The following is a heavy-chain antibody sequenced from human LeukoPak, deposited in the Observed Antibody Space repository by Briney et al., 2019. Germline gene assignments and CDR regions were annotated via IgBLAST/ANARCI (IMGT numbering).Heavy chain of an antibody. CDR3: AGVRRDGYNPGYYYGMDV. Sequence: ASVKVSCKASGYTFTSYYMRWVRQAPGQGLEWMGIINPSGGSTSYAQKFQGRVTMSRDTSTSTVYMELSSLRSEDTAVYYCAGVRRDGYNPGYYYGMDVWGQGTTVAVSS. CDR1: GYTFTSYY. V-gene: IGHV1-46*01. J-gene: IGHJ6*02. CDR2: INPSGGST. D-gene: IGHD5-24*01.